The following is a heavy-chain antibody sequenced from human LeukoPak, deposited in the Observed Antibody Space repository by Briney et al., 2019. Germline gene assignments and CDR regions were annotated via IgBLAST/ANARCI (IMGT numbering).Heavy chain of an antibody. J-gene: IGHJ4*02. V-gene: IGHV3-23*01. D-gene: IGHD5-12*01. Sequence: GGSLRLSCAASGFTLRSYDMSWVRQAPGKGLEWVSATSGSGGDTYYADSVKGRFTISRDNSKNTLYLQMNSLRAEDTAVYYCAKGYRGYDFDYWGQGTLVTVSS. CDR3: AKGYRGYDFDY. CDR2: TSGSGGDT. CDR1: GFTLRSYD.